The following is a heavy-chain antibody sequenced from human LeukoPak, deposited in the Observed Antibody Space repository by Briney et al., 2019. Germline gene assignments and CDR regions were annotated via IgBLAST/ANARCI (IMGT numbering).Heavy chain of an antibody. Sequence: ASVKVSCKASGYTFTSYGISWVRQAPGQGLEWMGWISAYNGNTNYAQKLQGRVTMTTDTSTSTAYMELRSLRSDDTAVYYCARDLSGITGTDAFDIWGQGTMVTVSS. CDR3: ARDLSGITGTDAFDI. V-gene: IGHV1-18*01. CDR2: ISAYNGNT. CDR1: GYTFTSYG. J-gene: IGHJ3*02. D-gene: IGHD1/OR15-1a*01.